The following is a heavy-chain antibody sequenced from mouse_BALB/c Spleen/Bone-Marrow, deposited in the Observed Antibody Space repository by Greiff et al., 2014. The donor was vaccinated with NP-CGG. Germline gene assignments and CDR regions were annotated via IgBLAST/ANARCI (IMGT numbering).Heavy chain of an antibody. CDR1: GFSLTGYS. Sequence: QVQLQQSGPGLVAPSQSLSITCTVSGFSLTGYSVNWVRQPPGKGLEWLGMIWGDGSTDYNSALKSRLSISKDNSKSQVFLKMNSLQTDDTARYYCARSDGYYEGFAYWGQGTPVTVSA. CDR3: ARSDGYYEGFAY. CDR2: IWGDGST. D-gene: IGHD2-3*01. J-gene: IGHJ3*01. V-gene: IGHV2-6-7*01.